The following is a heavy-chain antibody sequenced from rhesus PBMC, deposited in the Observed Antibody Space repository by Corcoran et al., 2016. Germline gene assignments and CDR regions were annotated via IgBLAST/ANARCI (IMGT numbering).Heavy chain of an antibody. V-gene: IGHV4-106*01. CDR2: IYGSGAGT. CDR3: ARWGGYSSGFDY. Sequence: QVQLQESGPGLVKPSETLSLTCAVSGGSISADYYWSWIRQPPGKGLDGIGNIYGSGAGTNSNPTLKNRVTISIGTSKNQCSLKRSSVTAADTAVYYCARWGGYSSGFDYWGQGVLVTVSS. J-gene: IGHJ4*01. CDR1: GGSISADYY. D-gene: IGHD5-24*01.